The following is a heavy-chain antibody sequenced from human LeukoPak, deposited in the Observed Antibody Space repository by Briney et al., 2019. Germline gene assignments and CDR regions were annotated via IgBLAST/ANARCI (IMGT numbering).Heavy chain of an antibody. CDR3: ARDRSYSSSWYGAKDYYYYYMDV. CDR1: GYTFTGYY. J-gene: IGHJ6*03. CDR2: INPNSGGT. V-gene: IGHV1-2*02. Sequence: GASVKVSCKASGYTFTGYYMHWVRQAPGQGLEWMGWINPNSGGTNYAQKFQGRVTMTRDTSISTAYMELSRLRSDDTAVYYYARDRSYSSSWYGAKDYYYYYMDVWGKGTTVTVSS. D-gene: IGHD6-13*01.